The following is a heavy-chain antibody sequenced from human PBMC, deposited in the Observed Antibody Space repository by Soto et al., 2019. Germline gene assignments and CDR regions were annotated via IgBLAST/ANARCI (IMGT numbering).Heavy chain of an antibody. CDR2: ISSSSSYI. J-gene: IGHJ6*02. CDR1: GFTFSSYS. CDR3: ARVYCSSTSCYINYYYGMDV. Sequence: GGSLRLSCAASGFTFSSYSMNWVRQAPGKGLEWVSSISSSSSYIYYADSVKGRFTISRDSAKNSLYLQMNSLRAEDTAVYYCARVYCSSTSCYINYYYGMDVWGQGTTVTVSS. D-gene: IGHD2-2*02. V-gene: IGHV3-21*01.